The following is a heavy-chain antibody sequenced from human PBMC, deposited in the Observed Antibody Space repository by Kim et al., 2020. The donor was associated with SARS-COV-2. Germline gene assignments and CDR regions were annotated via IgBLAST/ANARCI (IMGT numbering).Heavy chain of an antibody. CDR3: ARARSSPRLSSSVYFDY. Sequence: SETLSHTCAVYGGSFSGYYWSWIRQPPGKGLEWIGEINHSGSTNYNPSLKSRVTISVDTSKNQFSLKLSSVTAADTAVYYCARARSSPRLSSSVYFDYWGQGTLVTVSS. D-gene: IGHD6-6*01. V-gene: IGHV4-34*01. CDR1: GGSFSGYY. J-gene: IGHJ4*02. CDR2: INHSGST.